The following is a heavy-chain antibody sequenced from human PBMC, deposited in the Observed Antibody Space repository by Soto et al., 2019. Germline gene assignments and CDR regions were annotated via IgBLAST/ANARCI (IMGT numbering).Heavy chain of an antibody. J-gene: IGHJ5*02. CDR2: ISYDGSNK. Sequence: QVQLVESGGGVVQPGRSLRLSCAASGFTFSSYAMHRVRQAPGKGLERVAVISYDGSNKYYADSVKGRFTISRDNSKNTLYLQMNSLRAEDTAVYYCAREGQWLAWWFDPWGQGTLVPVSS. D-gene: IGHD6-19*01. CDR3: AREGQWLAWWFDP. V-gene: IGHV3-30-3*01. CDR1: GFTFSSYA.